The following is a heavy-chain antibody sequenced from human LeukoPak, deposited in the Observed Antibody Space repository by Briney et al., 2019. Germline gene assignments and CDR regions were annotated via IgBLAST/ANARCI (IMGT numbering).Heavy chain of an antibody. CDR1: GGTFSSYA. CDR3: ARDSSEFRSLIPH. CDR2: IIPMFGTA. D-gene: IGHD2-21*01. Sequence: ASVKVSCKASGGTFSSYAISWVRQAPGRGLEWMGGIIPMFGTAKYAQKFQGRVTITADESTSIAYMELRSLRSEDTAVYYCARDSSEFRSLIPHWGQGTLVTVSS. J-gene: IGHJ1*01. V-gene: IGHV1-69*13.